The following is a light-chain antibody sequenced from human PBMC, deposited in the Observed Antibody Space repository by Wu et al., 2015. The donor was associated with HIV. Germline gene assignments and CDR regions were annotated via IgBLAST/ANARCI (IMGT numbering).Light chain of an antibody. CDR1: QSVSSY. CDR2: DAS. V-gene: IGKV3-11*01. J-gene: IGKJ1*01. Sequence: EIVLTQSPATLSLSPGERATLSCRASQSVSSYLAWYQQKPGQAPRLLIYDASNRATGIPARFSGSGSGTDFTLTISSLEPEDFAVYHCQQYDRSPWTFGQGTKVEI. CDR3: QQYDRSPWT.